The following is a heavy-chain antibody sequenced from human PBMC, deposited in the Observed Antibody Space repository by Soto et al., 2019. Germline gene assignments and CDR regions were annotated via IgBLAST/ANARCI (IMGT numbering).Heavy chain of an antibody. CDR3: ARDGDEYSSSWYGNWFDP. CDR2: ISSSGSTI. D-gene: IGHD6-13*01. V-gene: IGHV3-11*01. J-gene: IGHJ5*02. Sequence: PGGSLRLSCAASGFTFSDYYMSWIRQALGKGLEWVSYISSSGSTIYYADSVKGRFTISRDNAKNSLYLQMNSLRAEDTAVYYCARDGDEYSSSWYGNWFDPWGQGTLVTVSS. CDR1: GFTFSDYY.